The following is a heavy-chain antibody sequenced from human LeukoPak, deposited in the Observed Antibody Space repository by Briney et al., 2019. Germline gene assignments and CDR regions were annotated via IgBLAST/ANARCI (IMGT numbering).Heavy chain of an antibody. CDR2: ISNRGST. Sequence: SETLSLTCTVSGGSISSSNYYWGWIRQPPGKGLEWIGTISNRGSTYYNPSLKSRVTISVDTSKNQLSLKLSSVTAADTAIFYCARQRAEAGTEDYWGQGTLVTVSS. D-gene: IGHD6-19*01. CDR1: GGSISSSNYY. J-gene: IGHJ4*02. V-gene: IGHV4-39*01. CDR3: ARQRAEAGTEDY.